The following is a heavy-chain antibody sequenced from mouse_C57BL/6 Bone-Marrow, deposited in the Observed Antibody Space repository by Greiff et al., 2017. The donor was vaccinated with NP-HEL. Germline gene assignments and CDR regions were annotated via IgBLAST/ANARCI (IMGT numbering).Heavy chain of an antibody. CDR1: GFTFSSYA. Sequence: EVQVVESGGGLVKPGGSLKLSCAASGFTFSSYAMSWVRQTPEKRLEWVATISDGGSYTYYPDNVKGRFTISRDNAKNNLYLQMSHLKSEDTAMYYCARLTVVPFAYWGQGTLVTVSA. V-gene: IGHV5-4*01. CDR2: ISDGGSYT. D-gene: IGHD1-1*01. J-gene: IGHJ3*01. CDR3: ARLTVVPFAY.